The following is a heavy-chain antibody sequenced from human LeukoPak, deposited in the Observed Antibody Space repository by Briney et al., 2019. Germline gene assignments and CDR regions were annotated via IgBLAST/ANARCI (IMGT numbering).Heavy chain of an antibody. CDR3: VAVTGRPAGGGVYY. Sequence: GGSLRLSCAASGFTFSSYGMHWVRQAPGKGLEWVAYIQYDGSNEQYADSVKGRFSISRDSSKNILYLQMNSLRAEDTAVYYYVAVTGRPAGGGVYYWGQGTLVTVSS. CDR1: GFTFSSYG. CDR2: IQYDGSNE. J-gene: IGHJ4*02. D-gene: IGHD6-19*01. V-gene: IGHV3-30*02.